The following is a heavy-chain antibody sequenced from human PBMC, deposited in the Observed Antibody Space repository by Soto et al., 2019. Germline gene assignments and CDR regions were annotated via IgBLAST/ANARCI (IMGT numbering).Heavy chain of an antibody. CDR3: ARVRGGALDL. J-gene: IGHJ3*01. V-gene: IGHV4-59*01. CDR1: GGSISSYS. D-gene: IGHD3-10*01. Sequence: SETLSLTCTVSGGSISSYSWSWIRQPPGKGLEWIGYIYYSGSTNYNPSLKSRVTISVDTSKNQFSLKLSSVTAADTAVYYCARVRGGALDLWGQGTMVTVSS. CDR2: IYYSGST.